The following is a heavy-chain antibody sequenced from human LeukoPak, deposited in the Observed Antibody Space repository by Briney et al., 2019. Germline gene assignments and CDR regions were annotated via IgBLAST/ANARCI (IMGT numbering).Heavy chain of an antibody. CDR3: ARTYYYASGTDSQFHP. V-gene: IGHV4-59*01. CDR1: GGPISGYY. J-gene: IGHJ5*02. Sequence: PSQTLSLTCTVSGGPISGYYCNWVRQPPGNGLGWIAYMYHSGSPHYTPSLSSQVTISLDTSMSQFYLKLISLTAPDTAVYYCARTYYYASGTDSQFHPWRQGTLVPVPS. D-gene: IGHD3-10*01. CDR2: MYHSGSP.